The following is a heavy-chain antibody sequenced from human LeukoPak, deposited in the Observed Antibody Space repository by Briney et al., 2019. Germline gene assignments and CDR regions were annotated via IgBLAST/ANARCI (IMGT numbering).Heavy chain of an antibody. CDR3: ARDPIYYGSGRSRMISNSDDAFDI. J-gene: IGHJ3*02. CDR2: ISAYNGNT. CDR1: GYTFTSYG. Sequence: ASVKVSCKASGYTFTSYGISWVRQAPGQGLEWMGWISAYNGNTNYAQKLQGRVTMTTDTSTSTAYMELRSLRSDDTAVYYCARDPIYYGSGRSRMISNSDDAFDIWGQGTMVTVSS. D-gene: IGHD3-10*01. V-gene: IGHV1-18*01.